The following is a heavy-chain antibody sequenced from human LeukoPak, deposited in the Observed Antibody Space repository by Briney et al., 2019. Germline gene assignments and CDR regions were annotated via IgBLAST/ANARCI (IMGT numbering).Heavy chain of an antibody. CDR1: GGSVSSGDYY. CDR2: IYYSGST. CDR3: ARRDSSGWSNWFDP. J-gene: IGHJ5*02. Sequence: PSQTLSLTCTVSGGSVSSGDYYWSWIRQPPGKGLEWIGYIYYSGSTNYNPSLKSRVTISVDTSKNQFSLKLSSVTAADTAVYYCARRDSSGWSNWFDPWGQGTLVTVSS. V-gene: IGHV4-61*08. D-gene: IGHD6-19*01.